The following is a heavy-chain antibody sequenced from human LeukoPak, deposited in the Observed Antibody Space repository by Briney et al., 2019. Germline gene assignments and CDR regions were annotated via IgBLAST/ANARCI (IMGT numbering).Heavy chain of an antibody. CDR3: AREMKYCSGGSCYSGAFDY. V-gene: IGHV1-8*01. Sequence: ASVKVSCKASGYTFTSYDINWVRQATGQGLEWMGGMNPNSGNTGNAQKFQGRVTMTRNTSISTAYMELSSLRSEDTAVYYCAREMKYCSGGSCYSGAFDYWGQGTLVTVSS. CDR1: GYTFTSYD. J-gene: IGHJ4*02. D-gene: IGHD2-15*01. CDR2: MNPNSGNT.